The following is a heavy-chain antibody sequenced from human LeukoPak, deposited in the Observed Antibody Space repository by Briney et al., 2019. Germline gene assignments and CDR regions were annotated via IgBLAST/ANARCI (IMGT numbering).Heavy chain of an antibody. Sequence: PSQTLSHTCAISGDRVSSNSAAWTWSRQSPSRGLEWLGRTYYRSDWYSDYAVSVKSRITITPDTSKNQFSLQLNSVTPEDTAVYYCAREGSYFDYWGQGTLVTVSS. CDR2: TYYRSDWYS. CDR3: AREGSYFDY. V-gene: IGHV6-1*01. CDR1: GDRVSSNSAA. J-gene: IGHJ4*02.